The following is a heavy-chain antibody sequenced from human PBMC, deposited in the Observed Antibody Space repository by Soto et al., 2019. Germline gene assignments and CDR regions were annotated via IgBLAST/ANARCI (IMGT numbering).Heavy chain of an antibody. Sequence: QVQLVQSGAAVKKPGASVKVSCKASGYTFTSYAMHWVRQAPGQSLEWMGWINAGNGNTKYSPKFQGRVTITRATSASTAYMELSSLRSEDTAVYYCAIPHIMITFGGVIVSGAFDYWGQGTLVTVSS. CDR3: AIPHIMITFGGVIVSGAFDY. J-gene: IGHJ4*02. CDR2: INAGNGNT. D-gene: IGHD3-16*02. V-gene: IGHV1-3*01. CDR1: GYTFTSYA.